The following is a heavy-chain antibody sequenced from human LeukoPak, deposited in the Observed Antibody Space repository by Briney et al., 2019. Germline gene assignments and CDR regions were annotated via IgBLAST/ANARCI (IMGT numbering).Heavy chain of an antibody. D-gene: IGHD2-15*01. CDR1: GGSTSSSSHY. CDR2: IYYGGST. J-gene: IGHJ4*02. CDR3: ARDKRFGDCSGGSCYFHY. V-gene: IGHV4-39*07. Sequence: SETLSLTCTVSGGSTSSSSHYWGWIRQPPGKGLEWIGSIYYGGSTYYNPSLKSRVTISVDTSKNQFSLKLSSVTAADTAVYYCARDKRFGDCSGGSCYFHYWGQGTLVTVSS.